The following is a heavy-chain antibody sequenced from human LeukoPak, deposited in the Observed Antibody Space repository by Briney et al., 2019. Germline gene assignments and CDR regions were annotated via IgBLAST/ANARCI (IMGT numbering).Heavy chain of an antibody. V-gene: IGHV4-39*01. Sequence: SETLSLTCTVSGGSISSSSYYWGWIRQPPGKGLEWIGSIYYSGSTYYNPYLKSRVTISVDTSKNQFSLKLSSVTAADTAVYYCARRRAAAGKPFDYWGQGTLVTVPS. CDR2: IYYSGST. CDR1: GGSISSSSYY. D-gene: IGHD6-13*01. J-gene: IGHJ4*02. CDR3: ARRRAAAGKPFDY.